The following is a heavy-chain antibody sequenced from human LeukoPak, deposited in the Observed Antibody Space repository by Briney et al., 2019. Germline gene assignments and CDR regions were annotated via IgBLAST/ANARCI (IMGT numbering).Heavy chain of an antibody. Sequence: GGSLRLSCAASGFTFNNYVMSWVRQAPGRGLEWVSGIDYAGGSTNYADSVQGRFTISRDNTKNSLYLEMNSLTAEDTALYYCARDLWAQQEGDGFDIWGQGTMVTVSS. CDR3: ARDLWAQQEGDGFDI. CDR1: GFTFNNYV. V-gene: IGHV3-23*01. D-gene: IGHD6-13*01. CDR2: IDYAGGST. J-gene: IGHJ3*02.